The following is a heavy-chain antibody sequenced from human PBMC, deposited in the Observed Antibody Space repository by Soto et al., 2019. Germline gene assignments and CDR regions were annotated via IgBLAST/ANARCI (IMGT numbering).Heavy chain of an antibody. CDR2: ISAYNGNT. CDR1: GYKFISHS. CDR3: ARGAFWGGAPGCRDMDV. D-gene: IGHD3-3*01. J-gene: IGHJ6*02. V-gene: IGHV1-18*01. Sequence: QIQLVQSGGEVKKPGASVKVSCKSSGYKFISHSITWVRQAPGKGLEWLGRISAYNGNTNYAQKLQGRVTMTTDTSTNTAYMELRSLRSDDTAVYYCARGAFWGGAPGCRDMDVWGQGTTVTVSS.